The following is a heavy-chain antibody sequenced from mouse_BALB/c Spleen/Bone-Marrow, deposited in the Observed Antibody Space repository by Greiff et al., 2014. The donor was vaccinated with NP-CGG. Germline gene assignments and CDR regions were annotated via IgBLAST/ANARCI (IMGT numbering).Heavy chain of an antibody. D-gene: IGHD4-1*01. J-gene: IGHJ2*01. Sequence: EVQVVESGGGLVQPGGSRKLSCAASGFTFSSSGMHWVRQAPEKGLEWVAYISSGSSPIFYADTVKGRFTISRDNPKNTLFLQMTSLRSEDTAIYYCTRGGNWEDFDYWGQGTTLTVSS. CDR2: ISSGSSPI. CDR1: GFTFSSSG. V-gene: IGHV5-17*02. CDR3: TRGGNWEDFDY.